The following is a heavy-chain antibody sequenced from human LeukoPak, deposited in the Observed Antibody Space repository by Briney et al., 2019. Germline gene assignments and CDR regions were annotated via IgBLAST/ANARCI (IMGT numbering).Heavy chain of an antibody. J-gene: IGHJ4*02. V-gene: IGHV3-20*04. Sequence: GGSLRLSCAASGFTFDDYGMSWVRQAPEKGLEWVSGINWNGGSTGYADSVKGRFTISRDNAKNSLYLQMNSLRAEDTALYYCARGAEQQLVHPFDYWGQGTLVTVSS. CDR1: GFTFDDYG. D-gene: IGHD6-13*01. CDR2: INWNGGST. CDR3: ARGAEQQLVHPFDY.